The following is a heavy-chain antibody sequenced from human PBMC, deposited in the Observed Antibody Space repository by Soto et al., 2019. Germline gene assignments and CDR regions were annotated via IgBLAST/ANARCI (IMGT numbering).Heavy chain of an antibody. CDR2: INPNSGGT. D-gene: IGHD2-2*01. V-gene: IGHV1-2*04. J-gene: IGHJ3*02. CDR3: ARGRDCSSTSCYAFDI. CDR1: GYTFTGYY. Sequence: ASVKVSCKASGYTFTGYYMHRVRQAPGQGLEWMGWINPNSGGTNYAQKFQGWITMTRDTSISTAYMELSRLRSDDTAVYYCARGRDCSSTSCYAFDIWGQGTMVTVS.